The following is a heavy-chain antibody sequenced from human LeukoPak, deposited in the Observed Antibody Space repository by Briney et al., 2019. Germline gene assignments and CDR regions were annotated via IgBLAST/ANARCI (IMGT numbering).Heavy chain of an antibody. V-gene: IGHV3-23*01. CDR3: AKCYFYDSNGYYDPDY. D-gene: IGHD3-22*01. CDR2: INRSGGST. CDR1: GFTVSSNY. Sequence: GGSLRLSCAASGFTVSSNYMSWVRQAPGKGLEWVADINRSGGSTYYADSVKGRCTIYRGNFKETRLQQMNRLEAEDTAVYYCAKCYFYDSNGYYDPDYWGQGALVTVSS. J-gene: IGHJ4*02.